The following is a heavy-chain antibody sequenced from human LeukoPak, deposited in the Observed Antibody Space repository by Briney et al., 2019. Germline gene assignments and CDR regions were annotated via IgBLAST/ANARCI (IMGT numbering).Heavy chain of an antibody. CDR2: ISSSSSYI. CDR1: GFTFSSYS. V-gene: IGHV3-21*01. CDR3: AREDRCYDGVLDY. Sequence: GGSLRLSCAASGFTFSSYSMNWVRQAPGKGLEWVSSISSSSSYIYYADSVKGRFTISRDNAKNSLYLQMNSLRAEDTAVYYCAREDRCYDGVLDYWGQGTLVTVSS. D-gene: IGHD2-2*01. J-gene: IGHJ4*02.